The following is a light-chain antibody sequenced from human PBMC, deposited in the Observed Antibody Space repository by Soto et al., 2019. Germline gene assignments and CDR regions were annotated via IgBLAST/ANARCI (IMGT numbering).Light chain of an antibody. CDR3: ATWDDSLNGWV. CDR2: NND. CDR1: TSNIGSNT. V-gene: IGLV1-44*01. Sequence: QSVLTQPPSASGTPGQRVTISCSGSTSNIGSNTVSWYQLLPGTAPKLLIYNNDQRPSGVPDRFSGSKSGTSASLAISGLQSDDETDYYCATWDDSLNGWVFGGGTKVTVL. J-gene: IGLJ3*02.